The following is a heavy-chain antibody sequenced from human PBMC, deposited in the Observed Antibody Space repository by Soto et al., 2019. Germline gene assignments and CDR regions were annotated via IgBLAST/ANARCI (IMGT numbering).Heavy chain of an antibody. D-gene: IGHD6-19*01. CDR2: IVVGSGHP. CDR3: EAAGIEVAGDFDN. V-gene: IGHV1-58*01. J-gene: IGHJ3*02. Sequence: APEVNVSCKASGLTFSNSAVQWVRQSRGQRLEWMGWIVVGSGHPNLAQKFQDRVTLTRDMSTGTAYMELSSLRSEDTAVYYREAAGIEVAGDFDNWG. CDR1: GLTFSNSA.